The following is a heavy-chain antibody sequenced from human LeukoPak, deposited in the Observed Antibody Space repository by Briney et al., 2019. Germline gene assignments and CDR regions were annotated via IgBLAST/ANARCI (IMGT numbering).Heavy chain of an antibody. D-gene: IGHD3-3*01. CDR2: ISGSGGGT. V-gene: IGHV3-23*01. J-gene: IGHJ6*02. Sequence: GGSLRLSCAAPRLTFSSYSMNSVRQAPGKGLEWVSAISGSGGGTSYADSVKGRFTISRDNSKNTPYLQMNSLRAEDTAVYYCAKREGVDTIFGVVTSGGMDVWGQGTTVTVFS. CDR1: RLTFSSYS. CDR3: AKREGVDTIFGVVTSGGMDV.